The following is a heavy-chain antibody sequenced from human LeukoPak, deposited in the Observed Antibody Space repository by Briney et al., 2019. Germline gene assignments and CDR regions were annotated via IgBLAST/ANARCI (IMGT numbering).Heavy chain of an antibody. J-gene: IGHJ3*02. D-gene: IGHD3-22*01. Sequence: GGSLRLSCAASGFTFSSYCMSWVRQAPGKGLEWVANIKQDGSEKYYVDSVKGRFTISRDNAKNSLYLQMNSLRAEDTAVYYCARGRYYYDSSGYVDAFDIWGQGTMVTVSS. CDR2: IKQDGSEK. V-gene: IGHV3-7*01. CDR3: ARGRYYYDSSGYVDAFDI. CDR1: GFTFSSYC.